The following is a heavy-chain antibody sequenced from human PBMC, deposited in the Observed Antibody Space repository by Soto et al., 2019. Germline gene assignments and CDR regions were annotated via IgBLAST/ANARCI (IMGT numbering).Heavy chain of an antibody. J-gene: IGHJ6*02. Sequence: SVKVSCKASGGTFSSYTISWVRQAPGQGLEWMGRIIPILGIANYAQKFQGRVTITADKSTSTAYMELSSLRSEDTAVYYCARGGRGHLAFDSSIDVWGQGATDTLCS. CDR1: GGTFSSYT. D-gene: IGHD1-26*01. CDR2: IIPILGIA. CDR3: ARGGRGHLAFDSSIDV. V-gene: IGHV1-69*02.